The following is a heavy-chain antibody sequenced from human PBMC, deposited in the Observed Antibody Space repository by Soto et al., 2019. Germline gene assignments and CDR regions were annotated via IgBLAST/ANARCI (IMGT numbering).Heavy chain of an antibody. CDR2: IRHDGSQT. J-gene: IGHJ6*01. D-gene: IGHD1-20*01. CDR3: ARDFITGATYSGPSYYHMDV. V-gene: IGHV3-33*01. CDR1: GSTLSSFG. Sequence: QEQLVESGGGVVQPGRSLRLSCAASGSTLSSFGIHWVRQAPGKGLEWVAVIRHDGSQTNYVDSVKGRFTISRDNSRNTVFLQMDSLRAEDTAVYRCARDFITGATYSGPSYYHMDVWGRGTTVTVSS.